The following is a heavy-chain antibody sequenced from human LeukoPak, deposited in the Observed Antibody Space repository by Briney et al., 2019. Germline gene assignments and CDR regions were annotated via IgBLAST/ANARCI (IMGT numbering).Heavy chain of an antibody. D-gene: IGHD4-17*01. J-gene: IGHJ3*02. CDR2: ISSSSSTI. Sequence: PGGSLRLSCAASGFTVSSNYMNRVREAPGKGLEWDSYISSSSSTIYYADSVKGRFTISRDNAKNSLYLQMNSLRAEDTAVYYCARELSPVTTNDAFDIWGQGTMVTVSS. CDR3: ARELSPVTTNDAFDI. CDR1: GFTVSSNY. V-gene: IGHV3-48*01.